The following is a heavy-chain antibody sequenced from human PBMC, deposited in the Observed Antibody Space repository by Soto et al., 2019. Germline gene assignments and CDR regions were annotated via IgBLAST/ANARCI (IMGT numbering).Heavy chain of an antibody. CDR1: GFTFSSYG. CDR3: ASSMYYDSSGYYSSFDY. D-gene: IGHD3-22*01. CDR2: IWYDGSNK. V-gene: IGHV3-33*01. Sequence: QVQLVESGGGVVQPGRSLRLSCAASGFTFSSYGMHWVRQAPGKGLEWVAVIWYDGSNKYYADSVKGRFTISRDNSKNTLHLQMNSLRAEDTAVYYCASSMYYDSSGYYSSFDYWGQGTLVTVSS. J-gene: IGHJ4*02.